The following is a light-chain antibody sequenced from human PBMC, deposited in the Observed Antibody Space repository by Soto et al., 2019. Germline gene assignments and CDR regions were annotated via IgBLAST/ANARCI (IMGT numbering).Light chain of an antibody. J-gene: IGKJ1*01. Sequence: EGVLTQPPGTLSLSPGERAALSCRASQSVSSNYLAWYQQKPGQAPRLLIYGASTRATGIPDRFSGSGSGTDFTLTISRLEPEDSAVYYCQQYGSSPTWTFGQGTKVDI. CDR2: GAS. CDR3: QQYGSSPTWT. CDR1: QSVSSNY. V-gene: IGKV3-20*01.